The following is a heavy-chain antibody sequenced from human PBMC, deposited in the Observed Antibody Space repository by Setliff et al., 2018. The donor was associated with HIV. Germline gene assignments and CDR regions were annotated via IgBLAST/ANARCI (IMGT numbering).Heavy chain of an antibody. V-gene: IGHV4-4*07. CDR2: IHTLGGT. CDR3: TRDRYANGWLYFDY. D-gene: IGHD2-2*01. Sequence: KPSETLSLTCTVSNNSIRSSYWSWIRQPVGKGLEWTGRIHTLGGTKYNSSLESRVTMSLDTSRNQFSLKLNSVTAADSAVYFCTRDRYANGWLYFDYWGPGILVTVSS. J-gene: IGHJ4*02. CDR1: NNSIRSSY.